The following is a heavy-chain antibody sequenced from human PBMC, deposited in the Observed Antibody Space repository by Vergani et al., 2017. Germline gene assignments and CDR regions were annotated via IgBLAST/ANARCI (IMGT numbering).Heavy chain of an antibody. CDR3: ALAENSTSCINSVCITRDTGSWFDP. V-gene: IGHV1-45*02. J-gene: IGHJ5*02. D-gene: IGHD2-2*01. Sequence: QMQLVQSGAEVKKTGSSVKVSCKASGYTFTYRYLHWVRQAPGQALEWMGWITPCNGNTNYAQKFQDRVTITRDTSMSTAYMELSRLRSEDTAMYYCALAENSTSCINSVCITRDTGSWFDPWGQGTLVTVSS. CDR2: ITPCNGNT. CDR1: GYTFTYRY.